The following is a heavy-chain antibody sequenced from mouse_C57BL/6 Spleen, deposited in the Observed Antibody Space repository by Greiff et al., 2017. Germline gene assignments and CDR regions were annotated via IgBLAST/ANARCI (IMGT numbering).Heavy chain of an antibody. D-gene: IGHD1-1*01. CDR1: GFSLTSYA. J-gene: IGHJ4*01. V-gene: IGHV2-9-1*01. CDR2: IWTGGGT. CDR3: ARNPTVVDYAMDY. Sequence: QVQLQQSGPGLVAPSQSLSITCTVSGFSLTSYAISWVRQPPGKGLEWLGVIWTGGGTNYNSALKSRLSISKDNSKSQVFLKMNSLQTDDTARYYCARNPTVVDYAMDYWGQGTSVTVSS.